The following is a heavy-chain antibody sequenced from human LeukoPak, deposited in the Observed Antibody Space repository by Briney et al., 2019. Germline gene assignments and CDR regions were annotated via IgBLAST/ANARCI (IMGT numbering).Heavy chain of an antibody. CDR3: ARDSSPRGYSYGYPDLGDWFDP. J-gene: IGHJ5*02. V-gene: IGHV3-21*01. Sequence: GGSLRLSCAASGFTFSSYNMNWVCQAPGKGLEWVSSISSSSSYIYYADSVKGRFTISRDNAKNSLYLQMNSLRAEDTAVYYCARDSSPRGYSYGYPDLGDWFDPWGQGTLVTVSS. CDR1: GFTFSSYN. CDR2: ISSSSSYI. D-gene: IGHD5-18*01.